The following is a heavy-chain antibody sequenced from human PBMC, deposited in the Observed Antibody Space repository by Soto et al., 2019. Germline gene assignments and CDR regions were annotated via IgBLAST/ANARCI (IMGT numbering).Heavy chain of an antibody. Sequence: PGGSLRLSCAASGFSFRNYAMSWVRQAPGKRLEWISTLTGSSSNIYYADSVKGRFAISRDNSRNTLYLQMNSLTAEDTVVYYCANGRANYGLLTHDYWGQGTLVTVSS. V-gene: IGHV3-23*01. D-gene: IGHD3-10*01. CDR2: LTGSSSNI. J-gene: IGHJ4*02. CDR1: GFSFRNYA. CDR3: ANGRANYGLLTHDY.